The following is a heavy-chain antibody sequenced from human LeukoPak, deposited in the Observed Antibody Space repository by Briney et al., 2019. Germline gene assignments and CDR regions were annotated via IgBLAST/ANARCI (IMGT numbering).Heavy chain of an antibody. CDR2: INHSGST. D-gene: IGHD1-26*01. Sequence: SETLSLTCAVYGGSFSGYYWSWIRQPPGKGLEWIGEINHSGSTNYNPSLKSRVTISVDTSKNQFSLKLSSVTAADTAVYYCARVSGGGSYLTFDYWGQGTLVTVSS. CDR1: GGSFSGYY. CDR3: ARVSGGGSYLTFDY. J-gene: IGHJ4*02. V-gene: IGHV4-34*01.